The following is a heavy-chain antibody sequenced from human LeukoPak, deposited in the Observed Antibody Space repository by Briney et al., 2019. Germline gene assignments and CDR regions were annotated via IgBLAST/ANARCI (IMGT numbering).Heavy chain of an antibody. D-gene: IGHD5-24*01. Sequence: SETLSLTCTVSGGSISSYYWSWIRQPAGKGLEWIGEINHSGSTNYNPSLKSRVTISVDTSKNQFSLKLSSVTAADTAVYYCARGSRWLQFRGYDYWGQGTLVTVFS. J-gene: IGHJ4*02. V-gene: IGHV4-34*01. CDR1: GGSISSYY. CDR3: ARGSRWLQFRGYDY. CDR2: INHSGST.